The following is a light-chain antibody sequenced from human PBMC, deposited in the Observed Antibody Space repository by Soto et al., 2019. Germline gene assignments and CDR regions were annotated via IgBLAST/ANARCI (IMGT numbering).Light chain of an antibody. CDR2: SAS. CDR1: QGISSY. J-gene: IGKJ1*01. CDR3: QQYYSYLSYT. Sequence: AIRMTPSPYSFSASTGDRVTITCRASQGISSYVAWYQQKPGKAPKLLIYSASTLQSGARSRLRGSGSGTDFTLTISFLQAEDFATSYFQQYYSYLSYTFGQGTKGDIK. V-gene: IGKV1-8*01.